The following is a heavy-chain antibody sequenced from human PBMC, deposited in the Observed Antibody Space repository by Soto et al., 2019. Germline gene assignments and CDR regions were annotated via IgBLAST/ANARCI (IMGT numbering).Heavy chain of an antibody. V-gene: IGHV5-51*01. J-gene: IGHJ6*02. CDR3: AASIFYHGMDV. Sequence: PGESLKISCKGSGYTFTNYWIGWVRQMPGKGPEWMGIIYPGDSDTKYNPSFQGQVTISADKSITTTYLQWSSLKASDTAIYYCAASIFYHGMDVRGQGTTVTASS. CDR1: GYTFTNYW. CDR2: IYPGDSDT.